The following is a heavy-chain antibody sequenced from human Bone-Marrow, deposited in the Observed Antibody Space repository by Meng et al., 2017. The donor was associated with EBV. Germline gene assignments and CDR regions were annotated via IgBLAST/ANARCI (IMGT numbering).Heavy chain of an antibody. CDR1: GFTFSNYA. D-gene: IGHD6-19*01. J-gene: IGHJ4*02. CDR3: AKGSSGWYYYFDY. V-gene: IGHV3-23*01. Sequence: EVQLLESGGGLVQPGGSLRLSCAASGFTFSNYAMNWVRQAPGKGLEWVSGISGSGGSTYYADSVKGRFTISRDDSENTLNLQMNSLRAEDTAVYYCAKGSSGWYYYFDYWGRGTLVTVSS. CDR2: ISGSGGST.